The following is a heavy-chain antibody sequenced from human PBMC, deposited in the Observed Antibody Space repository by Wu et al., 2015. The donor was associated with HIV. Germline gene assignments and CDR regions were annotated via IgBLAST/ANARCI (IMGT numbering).Heavy chain of an antibody. J-gene: IGHJ4*02. D-gene: IGHD3-22*01. CDR1: GYTFTTYG. Sequence: QVQLVQSGADVKKPGASVKVSCKASGYTFTTYGINWVRQAPGQGLEWMGWISGYNDNTNYAQELQGRVTMTTDTSTSTAYMELRSLRSDDTAVYYCARLDYYDSSGYYSFDYWGQGTLVTVSS. CDR3: ARLDYYDSSGYYSFDY. V-gene: IGHV1-18*01. CDR2: ISGYNDNT.